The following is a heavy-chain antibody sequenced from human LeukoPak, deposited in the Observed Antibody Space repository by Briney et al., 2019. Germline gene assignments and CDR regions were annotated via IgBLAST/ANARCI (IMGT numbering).Heavy chain of an antibody. Sequence: ASVKVSCKASGYTFTSYAMHWVRQAPGQRLEWMGWINAGNGNTKYSQEFQGRVTITRDTSAGTAYMELSSLRSEDMAVYYCARAPSSSWDNRLFDYWGQGTLVTVSS. CDR3: ARAPSSSWDNRLFDY. CDR1: GYTFTSYA. CDR2: INAGNGNT. D-gene: IGHD6-13*01. J-gene: IGHJ4*02. V-gene: IGHV1-3*03.